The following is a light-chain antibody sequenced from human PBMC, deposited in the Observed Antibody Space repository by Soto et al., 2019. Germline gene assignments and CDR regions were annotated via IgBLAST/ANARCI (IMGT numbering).Light chain of an antibody. CDR3: AAWGDSLNGVV. CDR1: SSNIGSHT. Sequence: QSVLTQPPSASGTPGQTIAISCSGGSSNIGSHTVNWYQQLPGTAPRLLIYSNTQRPSGVPDRFSGSKSGTSASLAISGLQSEYEGDYYCAAWGDSLNGVVFGGGTKGTVL. V-gene: IGLV1-44*01. CDR2: SNT. J-gene: IGLJ2*01.